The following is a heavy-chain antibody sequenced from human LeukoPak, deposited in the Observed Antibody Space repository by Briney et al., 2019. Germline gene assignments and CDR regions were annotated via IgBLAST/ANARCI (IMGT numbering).Heavy chain of an antibody. Sequence: SETLSLTCTVSGGSISSSSYYWGWIRRPPGKGPEWIGTIYHSGSTYYNPSLKSRVTISVDTSKNQLSLNLSSVTAADTAVYYCARRYSTGWSSTSWGQGTLVIVSS. CDR1: GGSISSSSYY. D-gene: IGHD2-2*01. J-gene: IGHJ5*02. CDR2: IYHSGST. V-gene: IGHV4-39*01. CDR3: ARRYSTGWSSTS.